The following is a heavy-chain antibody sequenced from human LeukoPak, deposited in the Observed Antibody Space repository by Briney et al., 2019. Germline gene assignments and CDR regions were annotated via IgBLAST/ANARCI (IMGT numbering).Heavy chain of an antibody. D-gene: IGHD3-10*01. V-gene: IGHV1-2*02. CDR2: INPNSGGT. Sequence: GASVKVSCKASGYTFTGYYMHWVRQAPGQGLEWMGWINPNSGGTNYAQKFQGRVTMTRDTSISTAYMELSRLRSDDTAVYYCARDQYGSGSYYIYWGQGTLVTVSS. J-gene: IGHJ4*02. CDR1: GYTFTGYY. CDR3: ARDQYGSGSYYIY.